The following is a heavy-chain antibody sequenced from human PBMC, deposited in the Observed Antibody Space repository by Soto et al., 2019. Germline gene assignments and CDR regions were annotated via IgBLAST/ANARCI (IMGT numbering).Heavy chain of an antibody. CDR3: TTGSVEGY. V-gene: IGHV3-15*07. CDR2: IKTKTQGETT. J-gene: IGHJ4*02. D-gene: IGHD3-3*01. CDR1: GFSISSAR. Sequence: EVQLVESGGGLVKPGGSLRLSCAASGFSISSARMNWVRQAPGKGLEWVGRIKTKTQGETTDYPAPVKGRFTISRDDSKNPLYLQMNSLKMEDTAVYYCTTGSVEGYWGQGTLVTVSS.